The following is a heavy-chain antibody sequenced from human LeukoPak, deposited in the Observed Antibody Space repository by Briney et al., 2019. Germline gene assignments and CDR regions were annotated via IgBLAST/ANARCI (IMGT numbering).Heavy chain of an antibody. CDR1: GFTFSSYA. CDR3: AKDLRGTLSSRGPFEY. D-gene: IGHD1-1*01. Sequence: GGSLRLSCAASGFTFSSYAMSWVRQAPEKGLEWVSAISGNGDITYYADTVRGRFSGSRDNSKNTLYLQLNSLRAEDTAVYYCAKDLRGTLSSRGPFEYWGQGTLVTVSS. J-gene: IGHJ4*02. CDR2: ISGNGDIT. V-gene: IGHV3-23*01.